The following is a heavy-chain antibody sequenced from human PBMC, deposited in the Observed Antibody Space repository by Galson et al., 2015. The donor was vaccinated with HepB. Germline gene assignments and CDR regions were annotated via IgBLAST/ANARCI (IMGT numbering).Heavy chain of an antibody. J-gene: IGHJ4*02. CDR3: ARGNYYDSSGYYYEDY. Sequence: SLRLSCAASGFTFSSYAMSWVRQAPGKGLEWVSAISGSGGSTYYADSVKGRFTISRDNAKNSLYLQMNSLRAEDTAVYYCARGNYYDSSGYYYEDYWGQGTLVTVSS. CDR1: GFTFSSYA. V-gene: IGHV3-23*01. D-gene: IGHD3-22*01. CDR2: ISGSGGST.